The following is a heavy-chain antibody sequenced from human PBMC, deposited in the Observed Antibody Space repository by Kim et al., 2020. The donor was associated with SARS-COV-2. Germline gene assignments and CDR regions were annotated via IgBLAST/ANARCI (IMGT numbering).Heavy chain of an antibody. Sequence: SETLSLTCAVYGGSFSGYYWSWIRQPPGKGLEWIGEINHSGSTNYNPSLKSRVTISVDTSKNQFSLKLSSVTAADTAVYYCARDPWGLEVYFDYWGQGTL. J-gene: IGHJ4*02. D-gene: IGHD7-27*01. CDR2: INHSGST. V-gene: IGHV4-34*01. CDR1: GGSFSGYY. CDR3: ARDPWGLEVYFDY.